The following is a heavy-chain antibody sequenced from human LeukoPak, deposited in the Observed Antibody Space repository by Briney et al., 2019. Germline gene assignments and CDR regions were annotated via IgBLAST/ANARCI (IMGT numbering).Heavy chain of an antibody. D-gene: IGHD5-18*01. J-gene: IGHJ4*02. Sequence: GGSLRLSCAASGFTFSSYGMHWVRRAPGKGLEWVAVISYDGSNKYYADSVKGRFTISRDNSKNTLYLQMNSLRAEDTAVYYCAKARMIQLWLPYYWGQGTLVTISS. CDR2: ISYDGSNK. V-gene: IGHV3-30*18. CDR1: GFTFSSYG. CDR3: AKARMIQLWLPYY.